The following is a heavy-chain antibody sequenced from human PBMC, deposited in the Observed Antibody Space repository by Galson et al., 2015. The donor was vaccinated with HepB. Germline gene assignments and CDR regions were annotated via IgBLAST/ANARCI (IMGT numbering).Heavy chain of an antibody. CDR1: GYTLTELS. V-gene: IGHV1-24*01. CDR2: FDPEDGET. J-gene: IGHJ3*02. D-gene: IGHD3-10*01. CDR3: ATDLHKRITMVRGVIITAYDAFDI. Sequence: SVKVSCKVSGYTLTELSMHWVRQAPGKGLEWMGGFDPEDGETIYAQKFQGRVTMTEDTSTDTAYMELSSLRSEDTAVYYCATDLHKRITMVRGVIITAYDAFDIWGQGTMVTVS.